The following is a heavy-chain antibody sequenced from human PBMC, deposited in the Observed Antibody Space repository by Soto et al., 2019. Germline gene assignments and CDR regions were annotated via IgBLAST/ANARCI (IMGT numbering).Heavy chain of an antibody. J-gene: IGHJ6*02. D-gene: IGHD3-3*01. CDR3: ASAGRARSAYSSDYYYFSGMDV. CDR2: ISTSTSTI. V-gene: IGHV3-48*02. CDR1: GFIFSTYS. Sequence: PAGSLRLYCAASGFIFSTYSLNWVRQAPGKGLEWVSDISTSTSTIYYADSVKGRFTISKDNANNALYLQMNSLRDEDTAVYFCASAGRARSAYSSDYYYFSGMDVGGEGATVTVSS.